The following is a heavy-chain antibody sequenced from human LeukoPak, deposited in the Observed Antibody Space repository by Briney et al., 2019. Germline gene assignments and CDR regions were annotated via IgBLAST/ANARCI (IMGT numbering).Heavy chain of an antibody. V-gene: IGHV3-53*01. J-gene: IGHJ3*02. D-gene: IGHD3-16*02. CDR2: IYSGGST. CDR1: GFTVSNNY. Sequence: PGGSLRLSCAASGFTVSNNYMNWVRQAPGKGLEWVSLIYSGGSTYYADSVKGRFTISRDNSKNTLYLQMNSLRAEDTAVYYCAKALKSDYDYVWGSYPVAFDIWGQGTMVTVSS. CDR3: AKALKSDYDYVWGSYPVAFDI.